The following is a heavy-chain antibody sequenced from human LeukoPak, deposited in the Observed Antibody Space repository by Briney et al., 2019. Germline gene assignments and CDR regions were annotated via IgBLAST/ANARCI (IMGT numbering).Heavy chain of an antibody. CDR2: ISNDGSNN. J-gene: IGHJ4*02. Sequence: GGSLRLSCAASGFTFSPCAMPWVRQAPGKGLEWVAVISNDGSNNYYADSVKGRFIISRDNSKNTLYLQMNSLRAEDTAVYYCAKIRSCSGWYEPFDYWGQRTLVTVSS. CDR1: GFTFSPCA. CDR3: AKIRSCSGWYEPFDY. V-gene: IGHV3-30-3*02. D-gene: IGHD6-19*01.